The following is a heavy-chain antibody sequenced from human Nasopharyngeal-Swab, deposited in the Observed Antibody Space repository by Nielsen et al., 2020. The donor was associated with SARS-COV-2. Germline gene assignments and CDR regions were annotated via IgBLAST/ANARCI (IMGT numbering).Heavy chain of an antibody. D-gene: IGHD3-3*01. J-gene: IGHJ6*02. CDR1: GGSISSSSYY. V-gene: IGHV4-39*01. CDR3: ASCRTSITIFGVVIRNGMDV. Sequence: SETLSLTCTVSGGSISSSSYYWVWIRQPPGKGLEWIGTISYSGSTYYNPSLKSRVTISVDTSKNQFSLKLSSVTAADTALYYCASCRTSITIFGVVIRNGMDVWGQGTTVTVSS. CDR2: ISYSGST.